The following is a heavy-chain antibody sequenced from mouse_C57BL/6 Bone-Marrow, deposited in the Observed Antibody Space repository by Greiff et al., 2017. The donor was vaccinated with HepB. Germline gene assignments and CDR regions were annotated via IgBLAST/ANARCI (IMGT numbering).Heavy chain of an antibody. CDR1: GYTFTSYG. Sequence: QVQLQQSGAELARPGASVKLSCKASGYTFTSYGISWVKQRPGQGLEWIGEIYPRSGNTYYNEKFKGKATQTADKSSSTAYMELRSLTSEDSAVYVCALSSSYAMDYWGQGPSVTVSS. V-gene: IGHV1-81*01. CDR2: IYPRSGNT. D-gene: IGHD1-1*01. CDR3: ALSSSYAMDY. J-gene: IGHJ4*01.